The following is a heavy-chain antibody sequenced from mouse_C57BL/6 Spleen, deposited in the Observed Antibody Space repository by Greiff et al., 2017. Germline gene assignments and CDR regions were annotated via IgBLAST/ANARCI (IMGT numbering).Heavy chain of an antibody. D-gene: IGHD1-1*01. Sequence: VQLQQSGAELVRPGASVKLSCTASGFNIKDDYMHWVKPRPEQGLEWIGWIDPENGDTEYPSKFQGKATITADTSSNTAYLPLSSLTSEDTAVYYWTTTTGVERDFDYWGQGTTLTVSS. CDR3: TTTTGVERDFDY. V-gene: IGHV14-4*01. J-gene: IGHJ2*01. CDR2: IDPENGDT. CDR1: GFNIKDDY.